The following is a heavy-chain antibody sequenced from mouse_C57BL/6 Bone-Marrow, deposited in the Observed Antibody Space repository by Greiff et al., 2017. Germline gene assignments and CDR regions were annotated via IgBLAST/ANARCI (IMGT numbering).Heavy chain of an antibody. V-gene: IGHV1-19*01. D-gene: IGHD1-1*01. Sequence: VQLKQSGPVLVKPGASVKMSCKASGYTFTDYYMNWVKQSHGKSLEWIGVINPYNGGTSYNQKFKGKATLTVDKSSSTAYMELNSLTSEDSAVYYCARGGGYYPYYFDYWGQGTTLTVSS. CDR1: GYTFTDYY. CDR2: INPYNGGT. CDR3: ARGGGYYPYYFDY. J-gene: IGHJ2*01.